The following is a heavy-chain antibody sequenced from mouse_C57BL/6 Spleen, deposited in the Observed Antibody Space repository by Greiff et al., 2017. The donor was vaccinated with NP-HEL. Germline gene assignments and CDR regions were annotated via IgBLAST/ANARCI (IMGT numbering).Heavy chain of an antibody. Sequence: QLPQPGAELVKAGASVKMSCKASGYTFTSYWMHWVKQRLGQGLEWVAETNPTNGRTYYNEKFKSKATLTVDKSSSTAYMLLSGPTFEDSAVYYCARIKKIVTTYFDYWGQGTTLTVSS. CDR2: TNPTNGRT. CDR3: ARIKKIVTTYFDY. CDR1: GYTFTSYW. J-gene: IGHJ2*01. V-gene: IGHV1S81*02. D-gene: IGHD2-5*01.